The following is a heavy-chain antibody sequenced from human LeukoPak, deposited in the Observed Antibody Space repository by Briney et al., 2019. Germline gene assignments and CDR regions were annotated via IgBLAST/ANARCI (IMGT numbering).Heavy chain of an antibody. CDR1: GGSISTSNYY. D-gene: IGHD1-26*01. Sequence: SETLSLTCTVSGGSISTSNYYWGWIRQPPGKGLEWIGSIYYSGSTYYNPSLKSRVTISVDTSKNQFSLQLNSVTPEDTAVYYCARRLAKGAFDIWGQGTMVTVSS. CDR3: ARRLAKGAFDI. J-gene: IGHJ3*02. CDR2: IYYSGST. V-gene: IGHV4-39*07.